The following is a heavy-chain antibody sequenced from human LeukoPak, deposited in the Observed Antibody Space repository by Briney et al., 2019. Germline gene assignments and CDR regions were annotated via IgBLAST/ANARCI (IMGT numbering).Heavy chain of an antibody. CDR1: GGSISSYY. Sequence: SETLTLTCTVSGGSISSYYWSWIRQPPGKGLEWIGYIYYSGSTNYNPSLKSRVTISVDTSKNQFSLKLSSVTAADTAVYYCAREMATIYNWFDPWGQGTLVTVSS. V-gene: IGHV4-59*01. D-gene: IGHD5-24*01. CDR2: IYYSGST. CDR3: AREMATIYNWFDP. J-gene: IGHJ5*02.